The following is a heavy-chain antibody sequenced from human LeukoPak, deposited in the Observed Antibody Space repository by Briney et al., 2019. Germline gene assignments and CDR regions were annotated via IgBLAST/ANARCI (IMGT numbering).Heavy chain of an antibody. Sequence: PSESLSLTCTVSGGSISSSSYYWGWIRQPPGKGLEWIGSIYYSGSTYYNPSLKSRVTISVDTSKNQFSLKRSSVTAADTAVYYCARYRIAVAGTANWGQGTLVTVSS. CDR1: GGSISSSSYY. D-gene: IGHD6-19*01. CDR3: ARYRIAVAGTAN. CDR2: IYYSGST. V-gene: IGHV4-39*01. J-gene: IGHJ4*02.